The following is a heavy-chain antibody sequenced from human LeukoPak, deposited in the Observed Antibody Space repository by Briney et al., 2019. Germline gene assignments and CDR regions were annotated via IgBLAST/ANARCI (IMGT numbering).Heavy chain of an antibody. CDR1: GGSISSSSYY. J-gene: IGHJ3*02. CDR3: ARDMGLGAARPGPAGDAFDI. V-gene: IGHV4-39*02. Sequence: SETLSLTCTVSGGSISSSSYYWGWIRQPPGKGLEWIGSIYYSGSTYYNPSLKSRVTISVDTSKNQFSLKLSSVTAADTAVYYCARDMGLGAARPGPAGDAFDIWGQGTMVTVSS. CDR2: IYYSGST. D-gene: IGHD6-6*01.